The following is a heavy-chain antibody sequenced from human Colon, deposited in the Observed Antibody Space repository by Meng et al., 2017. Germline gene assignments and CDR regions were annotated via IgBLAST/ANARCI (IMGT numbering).Heavy chain of an antibody. CDR2: LYWDETK. V-gene: IGHV2-5*02. Sequence: QITLRESGPTLVKPTQTPPVNCTFSGFALSTYGLGVGWVRQPPGKTLEWLGTLYWDETKRYNPSLKSRLTINRDTSTNQVVLTMTNMGPVDTATYYCVRREGGDIFEYWGQGALVTVSS. CDR1: GFALSTYGLG. D-gene: IGHD3-10*01. CDR3: VRREGGDIFEY. J-gene: IGHJ4*02.